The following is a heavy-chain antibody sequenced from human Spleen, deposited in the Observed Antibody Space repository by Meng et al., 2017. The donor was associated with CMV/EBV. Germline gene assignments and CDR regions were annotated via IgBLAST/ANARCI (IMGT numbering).Heavy chain of an antibody. CDR3: ARDGPHCSVGGCYFDF. J-gene: IGHJ4*02. CDR2: IDPNSGGT. V-gene: IGHV1-2*02. D-gene: IGHD2-15*01. Sequence: WVRQAPGQGLEWMGWIDPNSGGTNYAQKFQDGVIMTSDTSTRTVYMELNNLRGDDRAVYYCARDGPHCSVGGCYFDFWGQGSLVTVSS.